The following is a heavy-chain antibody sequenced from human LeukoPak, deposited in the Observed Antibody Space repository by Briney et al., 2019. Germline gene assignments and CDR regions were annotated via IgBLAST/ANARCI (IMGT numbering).Heavy chain of an antibody. CDR1: GGSIGSYY. CDR2: IHYSGST. V-gene: IGHV4-59*01. CDR3: ARDGVAGGFDY. Sequence: PSETLSLTCTVSGGSIGSYYWNWIRQAPGKGLEWIGYIHYSGSTNHNSSLESRVTISVDTSKNQYSLKLSSVTAADTAVYYCARDGVAGGFDYWGQGTLVTVSS. J-gene: IGHJ4*02. D-gene: IGHD6-19*01.